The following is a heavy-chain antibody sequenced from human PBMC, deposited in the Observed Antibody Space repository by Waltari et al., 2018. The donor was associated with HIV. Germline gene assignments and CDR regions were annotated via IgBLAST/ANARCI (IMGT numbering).Heavy chain of an antibody. CDR2: TESSGSA. Sequence: QVQLQESGPGLLKPSETLSLTCSVYGDSMTSYYWAWIRQPPGKGLELVGYTESSGSASYSPSLQSRLTISVDTSKNQVALKLTSVTAADTAVYYCARYGSGHRHFGYWGQGALVIVSS. V-gene: IGHV4-59*01. D-gene: IGHD3-10*01. CDR3: ARYGSGHRHFGY. CDR1: GDSMTSYY. J-gene: IGHJ4*02.